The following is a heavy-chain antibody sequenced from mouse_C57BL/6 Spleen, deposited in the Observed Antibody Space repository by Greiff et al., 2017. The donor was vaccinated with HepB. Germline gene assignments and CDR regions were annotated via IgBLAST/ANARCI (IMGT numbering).Heavy chain of an antibody. V-gene: IGHV14-3*01. CDR1: GFNIKNTY. D-gene: IGHD1-1*01. J-gene: IGHJ2*01. CDR2: IDPANGNT. Sequence: EVKLVESVAELVRPGASVKLSCTASGFNIKNTYMHWVKQRPEQGLEWIGRIDPANGNTKYAPKFQGKATITADTSSNTAYLQLSSLTSEDTAIYYCARRSTVVERYFDYWGQGTTLTVSS. CDR3: ARRSTVVERYFDY.